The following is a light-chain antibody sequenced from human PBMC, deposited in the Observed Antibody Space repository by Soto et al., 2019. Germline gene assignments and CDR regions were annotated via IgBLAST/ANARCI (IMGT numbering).Light chain of an antibody. J-gene: IGKJ5*01. Sequence: DIVMTQSPLSLPVIPGEPASISCRSSQSLLHSNGYNYLDWYLQKPGQSPQLLIYLGSNRASGVPDRFSGSGSGTDFTLKISRVEAEDVGVYYCMEALQSVTFGQGTRLDIK. CDR3: MEALQSVT. V-gene: IGKV2-28*01. CDR2: LGS. CDR1: QSLLHSNGYNY.